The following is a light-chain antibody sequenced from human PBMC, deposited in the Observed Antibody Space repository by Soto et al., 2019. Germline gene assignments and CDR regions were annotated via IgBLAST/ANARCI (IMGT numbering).Light chain of an antibody. CDR3: QSYDSRLSSYV. J-gene: IGLJ1*01. CDR2: GNN. V-gene: IGLV1-40*01. CDR1: SSNIGAGYD. Sequence: QSVLTQPPSVSGAPGQRVTISCTGSSSNIGAGYDVHWYQQLPGTAPKLLIYGNNNRPSGVPDRFSGSQSGTSASLAITGLQAEDEADYYCQSYDSRLSSYVFGTGTTLTVL.